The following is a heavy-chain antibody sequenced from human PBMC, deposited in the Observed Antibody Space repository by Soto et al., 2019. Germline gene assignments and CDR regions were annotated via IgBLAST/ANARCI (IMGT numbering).Heavy chain of an antibody. CDR1: GFTFSSSG. Sequence: EVQLLESGGGLVQPGGSLRLSCAASGFTFSSSGMSWVRQAPGKGLEWVSGITDSGGTTYYVDSVKGRFTISRDISKNTLSLEMNSLRAEDTAVYYCAKDSGWLHYYWGQGTLVTVSS. CDR2: ITDSGGTT. V-gene: IGHV3-23*01. D-gene: IGHD5-12*01. CDR3: AKDSGWLHYY. J-gene: IGHJ4*02.